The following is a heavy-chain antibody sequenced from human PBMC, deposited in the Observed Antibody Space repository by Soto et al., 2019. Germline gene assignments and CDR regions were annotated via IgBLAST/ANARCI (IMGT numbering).Heavy chain of an antibody. CDR1: GFTFSSYA. Sequence: HPGGSLRLSCAASGFTFSSYAMHWVRQAPGKGLEWVAVISYDGSNKYYADSVKGRFTISRDNSKNTLYLQMNSLRAEDTAVYYCARGPRRYYYGMDVWGQGTTVTVSS. CDR2: ISYDGSNK. V-gene: IGHV3-30-3*01. CDR3: ARGPRRYYYGMDV. J-gene: IGHJ6*02.